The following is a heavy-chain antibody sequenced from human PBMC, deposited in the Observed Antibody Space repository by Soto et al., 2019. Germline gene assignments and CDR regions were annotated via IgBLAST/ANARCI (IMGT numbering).Heavy chain of an antibody. J-gene: IGHJ5*02. CDR3: AHRLLFVAGFGWFDP. CDR1: GFSLSTSGVG. V-gene: IGHV2-5*02. D-gene: IGHD3-10*02. CDR2: IYWDDDK. Sequence: QITLKESGPTLVKPTQTLTLTCTFSGFSLSTSGVGVGWIRQPPGKALEWLALIYWDDDKRYSPSLKSRLTITKDTSKNQVVLTMTNMDPVDTATYYCAHRLLFVAGFGWFDPWGQGTLVTVSS.